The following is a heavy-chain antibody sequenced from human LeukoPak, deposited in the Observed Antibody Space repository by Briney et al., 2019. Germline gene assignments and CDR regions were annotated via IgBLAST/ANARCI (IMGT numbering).Heavy chain of an antibody. CDR3: ARDENWGTGTTGPYYYYYGMDV. CDR1: GYTFTIYY. D-gene: IGHD1-1*01. V-gene: IGHV1-46*01. J-gene: IGHJ6*02. CDR2: INPSGGST. Sequence: GASVKVSCKASGYTFTIYYMHWVRQAPGQGLEWMGIINPSGGSTSYAQKFQGRVTMTRDTSTSTVYMELSSLRSEDTAVYYCARDENWGTGTTGPYYYYYGMDVWGQGTTVTVSS.